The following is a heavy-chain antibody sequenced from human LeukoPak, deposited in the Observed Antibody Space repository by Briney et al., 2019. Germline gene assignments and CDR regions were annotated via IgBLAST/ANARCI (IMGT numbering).Heavy chain of an antibody. Sequence: SETLSLTCTVSGDSISSGASSWSWIRQPPGRGLEWIGNISDSGSTSYNSSLKRRVTISVDTSSNQFSLKLNSVTAADTAIYYCARDRSYYSDTGADYWGQGKMVIVSS. CDR2: ISDSGST. CDR3: ARDRSYYSDTGADY. CDR1: GDSISSGASS. J-gene: IGHJ4*02. D-gene: IGHD2-8*02. V-gene: IGHV4-30-4*07.